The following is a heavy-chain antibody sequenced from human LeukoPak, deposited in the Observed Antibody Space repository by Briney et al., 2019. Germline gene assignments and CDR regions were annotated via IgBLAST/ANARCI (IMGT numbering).Heavy chain of an antibody. CDR1: GGSISSYY. J-gene: IGHJ4*02. V-gene: IGHV4-59*01. CDR3: ARHYHVWGSYEFDY. CDR2: IYYSGST. D-gene: IGHD3-16*01. Sequence: KPSETLSLTCTVSGGSISSYYWSWIRQPPGKGLEWIGYIYYSGSTNYNPSLKSRVTISVDTSKNQFSLKLSSVTAADTAVYYCARHYHVWGSYEFDYWGQGTLVTVSS.